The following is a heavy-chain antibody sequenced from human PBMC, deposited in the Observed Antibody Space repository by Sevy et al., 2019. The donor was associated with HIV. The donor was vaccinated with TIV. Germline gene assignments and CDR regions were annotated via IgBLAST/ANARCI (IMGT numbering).Heavy chain of an antibody. Sequence: GESLKISCAASGFTFSSYAMSWVRQAPGKGQEWVSAISGSGGSTYYADSVKGRFTISRDNSKNTLYLQMNSLRAEDTAVYYCAKDESGFGEFYFDYWGQGTLVTVSS. CDR2: ISGSGGST. D-gene: IGHD3-10*01. CDR1: GFTFSSYA. V-gene: IGHV3-23*01. CDR3: AKDESGFGEFYFDY. J-gene: IGHJ4*02.